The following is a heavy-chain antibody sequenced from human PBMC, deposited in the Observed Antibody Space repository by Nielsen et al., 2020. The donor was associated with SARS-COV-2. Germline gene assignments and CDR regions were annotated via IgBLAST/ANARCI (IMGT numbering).Heavy chain of an antibody. CDR1: GFTFDDYV. Sequence: GGFLRLSCAASGFTFDDYVMHWVRQAQGKGLEWVSGISWNSGSIGYADSVKGRFTISRDNAKNPLYLQMNSLRAEDTALYYCAKAFEYSYGYETDYWGQGTLVTVSS. J-gene: IGHJ4*02. CDR3: AKAFEYSYGYETDY. V-gene: IGHV3-9*01. D-gene: IGHD5-18*01. CDR2: ISWNSGSI.